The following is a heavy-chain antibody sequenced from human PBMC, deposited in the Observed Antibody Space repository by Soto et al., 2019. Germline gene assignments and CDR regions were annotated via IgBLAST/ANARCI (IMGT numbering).Heavy chain of an antibody. CDR2: IYSGGST. CDR3: ARAHPIFGVVIIKGRAFDI. CDR1: GFTVSSNY. V-gene: IGHV3-66*01. D-gene: IGHD3-3*02. Sequence: PGGSLRLSCPASGFTVSSNYMSWVRQAPGKGLEWVSVIYSGGSTYYADSVKGRFTISRDNSKNTLYLQMNSLRAEDTAVYYCARAHPIFGVVIIKGRAFDIWGQGTMVTVSS. J-gene: IGHJ3*02.